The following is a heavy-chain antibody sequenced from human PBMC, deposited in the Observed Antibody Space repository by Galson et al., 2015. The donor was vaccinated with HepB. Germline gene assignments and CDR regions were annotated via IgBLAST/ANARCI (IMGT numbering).Heavy chain of an antibody. CDR1: GFAFSAYG. J-gene: IGHJ4*02. Sequence: SLRLSCAASGFAFSAYGMHWVRQAPGKGLDWVALISYDGSQKYYADSVKGRFTISRDNSKDTVFLQMSSLRPEDTATFYCAKEARIMVRGARGYFDYWGQGALVTVSS. D-gene: IGHD3-10*01. V-gene: IGHV3-30*18. CDR3: AKEARIMVRGARGYFDY. CDR2: ISYDGSQK.